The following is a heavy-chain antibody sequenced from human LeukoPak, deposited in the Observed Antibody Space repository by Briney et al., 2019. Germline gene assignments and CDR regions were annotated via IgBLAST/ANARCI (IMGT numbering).Heavy chain of an antibody. J-gene: IGHJ3*02. Sequence: PGGSLRLSCAASGFTFSSYAMHWVRQAPGKGLEWVAVISYDGSNKYYADSVKGRFTISRDNSKNTLYLQMNSLRAEDTAVYYCAKDGIKRYCTNGVCPGGAFDIWGQGTMVTVSS. V-gene: IGHV3-30-3*01. CDR3: AKDGIKRYCTNGVCPGGAFDI. CDR1: GFTFSSYA. D-gene: IGHD2-8*01. CDR2: ISYDGSNK.